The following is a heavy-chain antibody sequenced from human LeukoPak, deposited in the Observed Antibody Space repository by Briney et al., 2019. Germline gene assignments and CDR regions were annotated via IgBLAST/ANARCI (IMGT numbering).Heavy chain of an antibody. D-gene: IGHD5-24*01. V-gene: IGHV3-48*02. CDR2: INTASTTI. CDR3: AVMAVITVDAFDL. J-gene: IGHJ3*01. Sequence: GGSLRLSCSASGFTFSNYNINWVRQAPGKGPEWISYINTASTTIHYADSAKGRFTISRDNAKNSLYLEMNSLRDEDTAVYYCAVMAVITVDAFDLWGPGTMVTVSS. CDR1: GFTFSNYN.